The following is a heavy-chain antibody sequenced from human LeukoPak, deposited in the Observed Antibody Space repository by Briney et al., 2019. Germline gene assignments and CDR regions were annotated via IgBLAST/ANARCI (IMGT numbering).Heavy chain of an antibody. J-gene: IGHJ4*02. CDR3: AKDYYDSSGEHYFDY. CDR2: ISWNSGSI. Sequence: GGSLRLSCAASGFTFDDYAMHWVRQAPGKGLEWVSGISWNSGSIGYADSVKGRFTISRDNAKNSLYLQMNSLRAEDTALYYCAKDYYDSSGEHYFDYWGQGTLVTVSS. V-gene: IGHV3-9*01. CDR1: GFTFDDYA. D-gene: IGHD3-22*01.